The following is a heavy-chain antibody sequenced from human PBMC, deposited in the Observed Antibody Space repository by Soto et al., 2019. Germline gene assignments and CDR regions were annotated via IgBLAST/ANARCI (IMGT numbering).Heavy chain of an antibody. CDR1: GGSFSGYY. J-gene: IGHJ3*02. V-gene: IGHV4-34*01. Sequence: SETLSLTCAVYGGSFSGYYWSWIRQPPGKGLEWIGEINHSGSTNYNPSLKSRVTISVDTSKNQFPLKLSSVTAADTAVYYCARDLAGERWLQLRAFDIWGQGTMVTVSS. CDR3: ARDLAGERWLQLRAFDI. CDR2: INHSGST. D-gene: IGHD5-12*01.